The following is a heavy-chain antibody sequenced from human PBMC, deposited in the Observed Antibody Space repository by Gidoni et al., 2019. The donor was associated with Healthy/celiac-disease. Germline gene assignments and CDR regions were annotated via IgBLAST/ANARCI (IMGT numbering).Heavy chain of an antibody. CDR1: GGTFSSYA. J-gene: IGHJ5*02. Sequence: QVQLVQSGAEVKKPGSSVKVPCKASGGTFSSYAISWVRQAPGPGLEWMVGIIPIFGTANYAQKFQGRVPMTADESTSTAYMGLSSLRSEDTAVYYGASDQGYYYDSSGYHWGQGTLVTVSS. V-gene: IGHV1-69*01. D-gene: IGHD3-22*01. CDR2: IIPIFGTA. CDR3: ASDQGYYYDSSGYH.